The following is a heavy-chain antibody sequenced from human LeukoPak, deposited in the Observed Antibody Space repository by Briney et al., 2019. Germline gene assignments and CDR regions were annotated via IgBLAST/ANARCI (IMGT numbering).Heavy chain of an antibody. V-gene: IGHV3-30*02. CDR1: GITFSSYG. CDR3: ANTSPTVTSLFDY. D-gene: IGHD4-17*01. Sequence: GGSLSLSCAASGITFSSYGMHWVRQAPGKGLEWVAFIRYDGSNKYYADSVKGRFTISRDNSKNTLYLQMNSLRAEDTALYYCANTSPTVTSLFDYWGQGTLVTVSS. J-gene: IGHJ4*02. CDR2: IRYDGSNK.